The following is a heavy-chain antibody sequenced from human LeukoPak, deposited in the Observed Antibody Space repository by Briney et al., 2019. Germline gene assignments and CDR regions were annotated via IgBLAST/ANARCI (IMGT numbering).Heavy chain of an antibody. CDR1: GFTFNNYA. D-gene: IGHD6-13*01. CDR2: ISGSGGST. J-gene: IGHJ5*02. Sequence: GGSLRLSCAASGFTFNNYAMNWVRQAPGKGLEWVSAISGSGGSTYYADSVKGRFTISRDNSKNTLYLQMNSLRAEDTAVYYCAKELIAAAGTWDWFDPWGQGTLVTVSS. CDR3: AKELIAAAGTWDWFDP. V-gene: IGHV3-23*01.